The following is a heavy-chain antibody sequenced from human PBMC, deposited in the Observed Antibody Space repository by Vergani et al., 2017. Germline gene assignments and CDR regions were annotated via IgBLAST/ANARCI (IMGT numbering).Heavy chain of an antibody. Sequence: QVTLRESGPALVKPTQTLTLTCTFSGFSLSTSGMCVSWIRQPPGKALEWLARIDWDDDKYYSTSLKTRLTISKDTSKNQVVLTMTNMDPVDTATYYCARXVPSSGYYFHLDYWGQGTMVIVSS. V-gene: IGHV2-70*15. CDR2: IDWDDDK. CDR3: ARXVPSSGYYFHLDY. D-gene: IGHD3-22*01. CDR1: GFSLSTSGMC. J-gene: IGHJ3*01.